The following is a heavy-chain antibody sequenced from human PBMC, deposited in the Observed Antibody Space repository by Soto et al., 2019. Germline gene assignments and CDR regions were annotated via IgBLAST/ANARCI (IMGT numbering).Heavy chain of an antibody. CDR2: ISGGSSVT. V-gene: IGHV3-23*01. CDR3: AQVLSKNYYYTFDF. Sequence: GGSLRLSCTASGFTFSDYAMAWVRQAPGKGLEWVSAISGGSSVTYYGDSVKGRFTISRDNAKKTLFLQLNCLSAEDTATYYCAQVLSKNYYYTFDFWGQGTQVTVSS. D-gene: IGHD3-10*01. J-gene: IGHJ4*02. CDR1: GFTFSDYA.